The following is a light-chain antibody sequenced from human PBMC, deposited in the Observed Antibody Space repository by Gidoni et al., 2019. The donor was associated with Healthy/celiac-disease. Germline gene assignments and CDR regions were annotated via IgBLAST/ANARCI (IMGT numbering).Light chain of an antibody. Sequence: DIQMTPSPSSLSASVGDRVTITCRASQSISSYLHWYQQKPGKAPTLLIYAASSLQSGVPSRFSGSGSGTDFTLTISSLQPEDFATYYCQQSYSTPPTFGQGTKVEIK. CDR2: AAS. V-gene: IGKV1-39*01. CDR3: QQSYSTPPT. J-gene: IGKJ1*01. CDR1: QSISSY.